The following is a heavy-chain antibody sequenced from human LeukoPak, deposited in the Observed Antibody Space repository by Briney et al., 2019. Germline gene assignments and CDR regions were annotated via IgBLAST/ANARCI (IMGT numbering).Heavy chain of an antibody. J-gene: IGHJ5*02. D-gene: IGHD4-11*01. CDR1: GITFSSFG. CDR2: ICYYGINH. V-gene: IGHV3-33*01. Sequence: PGPSLRLSCAAPGITFSSFGMHRVRQAPGKGLEWVSFICYYGINHYYADSVTGPFTISRDNSKNTLYLQMNSLRVEDTAVYYCARDGTVTAGPFDPWGQGTLVTVSS. CDR3: ARDGTVTAGPFDP.